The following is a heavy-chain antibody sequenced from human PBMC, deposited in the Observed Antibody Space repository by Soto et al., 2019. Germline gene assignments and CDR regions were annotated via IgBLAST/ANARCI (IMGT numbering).Heavy chain of an antibody. CDR1: GASISSGGFYY. CDR3: ARLFFGETTADSTVDN. Sequence: QVQLQESGPGLVKPSQTLSLTCTVSGASISSGGFYYWTWIRQPPGKGLEWVGYIYYRGSPYYNPSLRSRVSISIDASENQFSLNLSSVTAADTAVYYCARLFFGETTADSTVDNGGQGTLVTVSS. V-gene: IGHV4-31*03. D-gene: IGHD3-16*01. J-gene: IGHJ4*02. CDR2: IYYRGSP.